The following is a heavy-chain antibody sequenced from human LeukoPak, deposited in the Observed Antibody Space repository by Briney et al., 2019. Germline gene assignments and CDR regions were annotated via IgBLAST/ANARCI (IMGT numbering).Heavy chain of an antibody. CDR2: INHSGST. J-gene: IGHJ4*02. Sequence: SETLSLTCTVSGGSISSYYWSWIRQPPGKGLEWIGEINHSGSTNYNPSLKSRVTISVDTSKNQFSLKLSSVTAADTAVYYCARGFRGASFDYWGQGTLVTVSS. D-gene: IGHD1-26*01. CDR3: ARGFRGASFDY. V-gene: IGHV4-34*01. CDR1: GGSISSYY.